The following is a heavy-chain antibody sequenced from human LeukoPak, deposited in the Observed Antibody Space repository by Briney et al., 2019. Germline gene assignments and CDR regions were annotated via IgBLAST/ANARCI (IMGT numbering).Heavy chain of an antibody. CDR2: IYHSGST. D-gene: IGHD6-19*01. V-gene: IGHV4-30-2*01. J-gene: IGHJ4*02. Sequence: SQTLSLTCAVSGGSISSGGYSWSWIRQPPGKGLEWIGYIYHSGSTYYNPSLKSRVTISVDRSKNQFSLKLSSVTAADTAVYHCARGVGIAVAAYYFDYWGQGTLVTVSS. CDR1: GGSISSGGYS. CDR3: ARGVGIAVAAYYFDY.